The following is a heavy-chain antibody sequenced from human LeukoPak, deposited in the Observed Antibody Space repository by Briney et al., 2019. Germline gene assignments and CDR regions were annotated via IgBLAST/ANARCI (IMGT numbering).Heavy chain of an antibody. J-gene: IGHJ3*02. V-gene: IGHV3-74*01. Sequence: GGSLRLSCAASGFTFSSYWMHWVRQAPGKGLVWVSRINSDGSSTSYADSVKGRFTISRDNAKNTLYLQTNSLRAEDTAVYYCASIYWYDAFDIWGQGTMVTVSS. CDR3: ASIYWYDAFDI. CDR2: INSDGSST. D-gene: IGHD2-8*02. CDR1: GFTFSSYW.